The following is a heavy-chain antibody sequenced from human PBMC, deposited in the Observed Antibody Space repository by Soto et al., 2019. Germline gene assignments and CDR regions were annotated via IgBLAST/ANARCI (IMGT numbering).Heavy chain of an antibody. CDR2: INHSGKT. V-gene: IGHV4-34*01. CDR3: ARLPMVPGVIITLWGYYMDV. Sequence: QVQLQQWGAGLLKPSETLSLTCAVYGGSFSGFYWGWIRQPPAKGLEWIGEINHSGKTNYNPSLKSRLTMSVDPSKNQFSLKLSSVTAADTALYYFARLPMVPGVIITLWGYYMDVWGKGTKVSVSS. CDR1: GGSFSGFY. D-gene: IGHD3-10*01. J-gene: IGHJ6*03.